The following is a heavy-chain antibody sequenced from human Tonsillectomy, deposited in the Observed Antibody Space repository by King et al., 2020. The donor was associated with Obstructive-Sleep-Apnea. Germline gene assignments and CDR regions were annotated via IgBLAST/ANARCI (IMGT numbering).Heavy chain of an antibody. V-gene: IGHV1-18*04. D-gene: IGHD1-1*01. CDR2: VSTYNINT. Sequence: VQLVQSGAEVKKPGASVKVACKASGYTFTSYDISWVRQAPGQGLEWMGWVSTYNINTNYAQKFQGRFTKTTHTSTSTAYMELRSLRSDDTAVYYCARTTTSTSWAFDIWGQGTMVTVSS. CDR1: GYTFTSYD. J-gene: IGHJ3*02. CDR3: ARTTTSTSWAFDI.